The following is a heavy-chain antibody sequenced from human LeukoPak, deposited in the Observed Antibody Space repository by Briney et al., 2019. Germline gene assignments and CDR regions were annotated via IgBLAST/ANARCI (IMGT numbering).Heavy chain of an antibody. CDR2: IIPIFGTA. Sequence: SVKVSCKASGGTFSSYAISWVRQAPGQGLEWMGGIIPIFGTANYAQKFQGRVTITADESPSTAYMELSSLRSEDTAVYYCAKYSSGYYGLDYWGQGTLVTVSS. D-gene: IGHD3-22*01. V-gene: IGHV1-69*13. CDR3: AKYSSGYYGLDY. CDR1: GGTFSSYA. J-gene: IGHJ4*02.